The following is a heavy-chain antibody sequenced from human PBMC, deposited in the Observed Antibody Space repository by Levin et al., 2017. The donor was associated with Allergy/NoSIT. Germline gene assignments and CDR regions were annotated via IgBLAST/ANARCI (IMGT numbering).Heavy chain of an antibody. CDR1: GYSFTGYY. J-gene: IGHJ4*02. D-gene: IGHD3-10*01. Sequence: ASVKVSCKASGYSFTGYYMHWVRQAPGQGLEWMGWINPNSGGTNYAQRFQGRVTMTRDTSISTAYMELNSLGFDDTAVYYCARAQYSYDSTNYYGAGSYFDYWGQGTLVTVSS. CDR3: ARAQYSYDSTNYYGAGSYFDY. V-gene: IGHV1-2*02. CDR2: INPNSGGT.